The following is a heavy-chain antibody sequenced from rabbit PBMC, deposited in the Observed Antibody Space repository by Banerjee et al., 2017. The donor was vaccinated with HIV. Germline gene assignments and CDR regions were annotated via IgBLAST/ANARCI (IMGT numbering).Heavy chain of an antibody. Sequence: QQQLEETGGGLVQPGGSLTLSCKASGFDLRSNAMSWVRQAPGKGLEWIGTISTGGTTDYASWVDGRFTISSDNAQNTVDLQMNSLTAADTATYFCARDMDYAYGSAIDLNLWGQGTLVTVS. CDR2: ISTGGTT. CDR1: GFDLRSNA. V-gene: IGHV1S29*01. D-gene: IGHD6-1*01. CDR3: ARDMDYAYGSAIDLNL. J-gene: IGHJ4*01.